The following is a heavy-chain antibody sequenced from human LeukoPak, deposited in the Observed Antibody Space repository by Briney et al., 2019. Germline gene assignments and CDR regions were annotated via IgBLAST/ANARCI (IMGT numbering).Heavy chain of an antibody. CDR2: INPNSGGT. CDR3: VREGYSGYGGEKGFDY. CDR1: GYTFTGYY. J-gene: IGHJ4*02. D-gene: IGHD5-12*01. V-gene: IGHV1-2*06. Sequence: ASVKVSCKASGYTFTGYYMHWVRQAPGQGLEWMGRINPNSGGTNYAQKFQGRVTMTRDTSISTAYMELSRLRSDDTAVYYCVREGYSGYGGEKGFDYWGQGTLVTVSS.